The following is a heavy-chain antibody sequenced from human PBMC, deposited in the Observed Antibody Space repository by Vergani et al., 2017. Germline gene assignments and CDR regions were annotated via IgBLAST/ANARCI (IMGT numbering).Heavy chain of an antibody. V-gene: IGHV1-69*06. CDR2: IIPIFGTA. CDR3: AGEGSSSWSVGGNGFDP. J-gene: IGHJ5*02. CDR1: GGTFSSYA. D-gene: IGHD6-13*01. Sequence: QVQLVQSGAEVKKPGSSVKVSCKASGGTFSSYAISWVRQAPGQGLEWMGGIIPIFGTANYAQKFQGRVTLTADKSTSTAYRELSSLRSEDTAVYYCAGEGSSSWSVGGNGFDPWGQGTLVTVSS.